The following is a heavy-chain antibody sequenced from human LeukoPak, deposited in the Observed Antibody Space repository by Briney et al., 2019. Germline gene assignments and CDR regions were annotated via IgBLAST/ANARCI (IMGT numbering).Heavy chain of an antibody. J-gene: IGHJ5*02. CDR3: ARDTAWFDP. CDR2: IYYTGST. Sequence: SETLSLTCAVSGDSISSDYWSWVRQPPGKGLEWIGYIYYTGSTNYNPSLKSRVTISVDTSKNQFSLKLSSVTAADTAVYYCARDTAWFDPWGQGTLVTVSS. CDR1: GDSISSDY. V-gene: IGHV4-59*12.